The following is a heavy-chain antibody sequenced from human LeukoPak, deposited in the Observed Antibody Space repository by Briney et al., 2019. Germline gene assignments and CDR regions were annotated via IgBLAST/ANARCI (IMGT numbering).Heavy chain of an antibody. V-gene: IGHV3-33*01. Sequence: GGSLRLSCAASGFTFSNAWMSWVRRAPGKGLEWVAVIAYDGSRAFYADSVKGRFTISRDNSKNTMSVQMDDLRAEDTAVYYCTRYNNDHFDYWGQGTLVTVSS. CDR2: IAYDGSRA. CDR3: TRYNNDHFDY. CDR1: GFTFSNAW. D-gene: IGHD1-14*01. J-gene: IGHJ4*02.